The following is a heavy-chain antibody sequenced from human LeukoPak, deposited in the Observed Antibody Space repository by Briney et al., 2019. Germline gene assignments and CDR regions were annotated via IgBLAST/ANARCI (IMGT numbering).Heavy chain of an antibody. CDR2: INHSGST. D-gene: IGHD5-24*01. J-gene: IGHJ4*02. CDR1: GGSFNGYY. CDR3: ARLRAHAYNYGFDY. Sequence: SETLSLTCAVYGGSFNGYYWSWIRQPPGKGLEWIGEINHSGSTNNNPSLKSRVTISLDTSKNQFSLKLSSVTAADTAVYFCARLRAHAYNYGFDYWGQGALVTVSS. V-gene: IGHV4-34*01.